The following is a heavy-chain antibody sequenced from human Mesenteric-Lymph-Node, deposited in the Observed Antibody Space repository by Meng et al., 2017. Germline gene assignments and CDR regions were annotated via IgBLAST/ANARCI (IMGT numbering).Heavy chain of an antibody. Sequence: ASVKVSCKASGYTFTGYYMHWVRQAPGQGLEWMGWINPNSGGTNYAQKFQGRVTMTRDTSISTAYMELSRLRSDDTAVYYCARRMVRGVIEDGYGMAVWGQGNTV. V-gene: IGHV1-2*02. J-gene: IGHJ6*01. CDR2: INPNSGGT. D-gene: IGHD3-10*01. CDR3: ARRMVRGVIEDGYGMAV. CDR1: GYTFTGYY.